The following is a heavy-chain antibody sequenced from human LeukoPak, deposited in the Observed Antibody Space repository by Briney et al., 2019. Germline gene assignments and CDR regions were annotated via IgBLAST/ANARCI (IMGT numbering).Heavy chain of an antibody. CDR3: AKDHYWSIDY. V-gene: IGHV3-7*01. D-gene: IGHD3-3*01. J-gene: IGHJ4*02. CDR2: IKQDGSEK. CDR1: GFTFSSYA. Sequence: GGSLRLSCAASGFTFSSYAMSWVRQAPGTGLEWVANIKQDGSEKYYVDSVKGRFTISRDIAKNTLYLQMNSLRAEDTGVYYCAKDHYWSIDYWGRGTLVTVSS.